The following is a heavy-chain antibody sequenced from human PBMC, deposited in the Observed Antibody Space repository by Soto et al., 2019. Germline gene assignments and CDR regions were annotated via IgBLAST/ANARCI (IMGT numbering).Heavy chain of an antibody. Sequence: SETLSLTCAVSGGSISSGGYSWSWIRQPPGKGLEWIGYIYHSGSTYYNPSLKSRVTISVDRSKNQFSLKLSSVTAADTAVYYCAIGVTIFGVVNNWFDPWGQGTLVTVS. CDR3: AIGVTIFGVVNNWFDP. V-gene: IGHV4-30-2*01. CDR2: IYHSGST. D-gene: IGHD3-3*01. J-gene: IGHJ5*02. CDR1: GGSISSGGYS.